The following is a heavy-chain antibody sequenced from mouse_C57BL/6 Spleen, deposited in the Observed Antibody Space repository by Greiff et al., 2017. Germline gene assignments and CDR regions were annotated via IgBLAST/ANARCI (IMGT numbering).Heavy chain of an antibody. D-gene: IGHD1-1*01. J-gene: IGHJ4*01. CDR2: IDPNSGGT. CDR1: GYTFTSYW. Sequence: QVQLQQPGAELVKPGASVKLSCKASGYTFTSYWMHWVKQRPGRGLEWIGRIDPNSGGTKYNEKFKSKATLTVDKPSSTAYMQLSSLTSEDSAVYYCARGEFITTPVARDYYAMDYWGQGTSVTVSS. CDR3: ARGEFITTPVARDYYAMDY. V-gene: IGHV1-72*01.